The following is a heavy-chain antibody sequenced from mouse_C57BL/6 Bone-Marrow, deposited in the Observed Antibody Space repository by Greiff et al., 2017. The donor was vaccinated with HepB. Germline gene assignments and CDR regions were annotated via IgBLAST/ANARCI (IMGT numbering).Heavy chain of an antibody. Sequence: VQLQQSGAELVRPGASVKLSCTASGFNIKDDYMHWVKQRPEQGLEWIGWIDPENGDTEYASKFQGKATITADTSSNTAYLQLSSLTSEDTAVYYCSNREWFAYWGQGTLVTVS. CDR2: IDPENGDT. CDR1: GFNIKDDY. J-gene: IGHJ3*01. V-gene: IGHV14-4*01. CDR3: SNREWFAY.